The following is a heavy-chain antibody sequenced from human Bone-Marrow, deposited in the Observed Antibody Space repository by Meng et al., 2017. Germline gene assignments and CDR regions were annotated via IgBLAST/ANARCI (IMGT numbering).Heavy chain of an antibody. V-gene: IGHV4-34*01. CDR2: INHSGST. J-gene: IGHJ5*02. Sequence: ESLKISCAVYGGSFSGYYWSWIRQPPGKGLEWIGEINHSGSTNYNPSLKSRVTISVDTSKNQFSLKLSSVTAADTAVYYCARMIGIAASKYNWFDPWGQGTLVTVSS. CDR3: ARMIGIAASKYNWFDP. D-gene: IGHD6-13*01. CDR1: GGSFSGYY.